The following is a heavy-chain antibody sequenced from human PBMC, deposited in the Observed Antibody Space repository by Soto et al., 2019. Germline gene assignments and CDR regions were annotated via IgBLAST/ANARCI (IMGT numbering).Heavy chain of an antibody. Sequence: SETLSLTCTVSGGSISSGGYYWSWIRQHPGKGLEWIGYIYYSGSTYYNPSLKSRVTISVDTSKNQFSLKLSSVTAADTAVYYCARVAGYRPYNWFDPWGQGTPVTVSS. V-gene: IGHV4-31*03. D-gene: IGHD3-9*01. CDR3: ARVAGYRPYNWFDP. CDR1: GGSISSGGYY. J-gene: IGHJ5*02. CDR2: IYYSGST.